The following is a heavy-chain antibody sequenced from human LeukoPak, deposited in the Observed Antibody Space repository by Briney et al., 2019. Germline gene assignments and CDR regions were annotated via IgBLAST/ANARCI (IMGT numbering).Heavy chain of an antibody. CDR1: GFDFAGRR. V-gene: IGHV3-48*04. CDR3: ASIDYDY. D-gene: IGHD3-16*02. Sequence: GGSLRLSCAASGFDFAGRRMDWVRQTPGKGLEWLSHISSSGDTMFYAESVKGRFTISRDNAKNSMYLEMNSLRVKDTAMYYCASIDYDYWGQGTLVTV. CDR2: ISSSGDTM. J-gene: IGHJ4*02.